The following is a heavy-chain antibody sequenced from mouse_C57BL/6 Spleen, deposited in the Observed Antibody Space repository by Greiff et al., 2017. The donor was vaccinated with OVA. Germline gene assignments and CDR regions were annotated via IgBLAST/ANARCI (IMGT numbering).Heavy chain of an antibody. J-gene: IGHJ1*03. D-gene: IGHD1-1*01. CDR3: ARSYYYGSSYGYFDV. V-gene: IGHV1-82*01. CDR1: GYAFSSSW. CDR2: IYPGDGDT. Sequence: VQLQQSGPELVKPGASVKISCKASGYAFSSSWMNWVKQRPGKGLEWIGRIYPGDGDTNYNGKFKGKATLTADKSSNTAYMQLSSLTSEDSAVYFSARSYYYGSSYGYFDVWGTGTTVTVSS.